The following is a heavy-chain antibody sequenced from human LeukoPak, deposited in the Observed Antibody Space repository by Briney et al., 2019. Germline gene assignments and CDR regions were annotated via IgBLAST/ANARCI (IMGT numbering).Heavy chain of an antibody. CDR1: GGSISSSSYY. D-gene: IGHD1/OR15-1a*01. V-gene: IGHV4-39*01. CDR3: ARHGGLTSTNAFDI. CDR2: IYYSGST. J-gene: IGHJ3*02. Sequence: SETLSLTCTVSGGSISSSSYYWGWIRQPPGKGLEWIGSIYYSGSTYYNPSLKSRVTISVDTSKNQFSLKLSSVTAADTGVYYCARHGGLTSTNAFDIWGQGTMVTVSS.